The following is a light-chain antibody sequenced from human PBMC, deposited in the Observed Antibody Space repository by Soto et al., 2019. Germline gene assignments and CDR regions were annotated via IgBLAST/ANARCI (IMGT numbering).Light chain of an antibody. CDR2: GNN. CDR3: QSYDTSLSGWVI. J-gene: IGLJ2*01. CDR1: SSNIGTYT. V-gene: IGLV1-40*01. Sequence: QSVLTQPPSASAPPGQGVTISCSGTSSNIGTYTVNWYQQLPETAPKLLISGNNNRPSGVPARFSGSKSGTSASLVITGLQAEDEADYYCQSYDTSLSGWVIFGGGTKLTVL.